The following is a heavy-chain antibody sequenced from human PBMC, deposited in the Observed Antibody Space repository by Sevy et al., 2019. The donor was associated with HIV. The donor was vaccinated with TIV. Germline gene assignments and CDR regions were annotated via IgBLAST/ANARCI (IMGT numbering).Heavy chain of an antibody. CDR1: GGTFTSFA. Sequence: ASVKVSSKASGGTFTSFAISWVRQAPGQRPEWMGGIITVFGTTNYAQRFQGRVTITADESTSTAYMELSSLRSEDTAVYYCARGQYTGRSSRYYYYMDVWGKGTTVTVSS. J-gene: IGHJ6*03. V-gene: IGHV1-69*13. D-gene: IGHD1-26*01. CDR2: IITVFGTT. CDR3: ARGQYTGRSSRYYYYMDV.